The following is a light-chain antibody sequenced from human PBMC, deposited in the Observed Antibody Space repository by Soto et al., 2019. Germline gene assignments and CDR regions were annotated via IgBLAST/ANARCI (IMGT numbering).Light chain of an antibody. CDR3: SSFTSGGTWV. CDR2: EVN. Sequence: QSALTQPASVSGSPGQSITISCTGTSSDVGAYNHVSWYQQHPGKVPKVMIYEVNNRPSGVSNRFSASTSGNTASLTISGLQAEDEANYYCSSFTSGGTWVFGGGTKLTVL. J-gene: IGLJ3*02. CDR1: SSDVGAYNH. V-gene: IGLV2-14*03.